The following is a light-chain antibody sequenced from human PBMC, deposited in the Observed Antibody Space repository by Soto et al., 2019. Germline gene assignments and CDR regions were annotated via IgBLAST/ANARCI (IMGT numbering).Light chain of an antibody. CDR2: DNT. CDR3: QSYDTSLSASV. Sequence: QSVLTQPPSVSGAPGQRVTISCTGSRSNIGAGYAVHWYQQLPGTAPKLLIYDNTNRPSGVPDRFSASESGTSASLAITGLQSEDEADYYCQSYDTSLSASVFGGGTKVT. V-gene: IGLV1-40*01. CDR1: RSNIGAGYA. J-gene: IGLJ2*01.